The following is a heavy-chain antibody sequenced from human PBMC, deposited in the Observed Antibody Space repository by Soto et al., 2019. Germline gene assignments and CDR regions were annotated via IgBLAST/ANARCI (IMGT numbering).Heavy chain of an antibody. Sequence: QVQLVESGGGLVKPGGSLRLSSAASGFTFSDSYMTWIRQAPGKGLEWLSYISSSSSYTKYADSVKGRFTISRDNAQTSLYLQRNSLRAEDTAVYYCARGTDTYHTSGLWFWGQGTMVTVSS. V-gene: IGHV3-11*05. CDR3: ARGTDTYHTSGLWF. CDR2: ISSSSSYT. J-gene: IGHJ3*01. D-gene: IGHD3-22*01. CDR1: GFTFSDSY.